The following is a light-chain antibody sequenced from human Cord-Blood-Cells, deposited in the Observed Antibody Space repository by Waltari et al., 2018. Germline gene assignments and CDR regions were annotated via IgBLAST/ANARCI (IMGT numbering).Light chain of an antibody. CDR1: SSDVGGYNY. V-gene: IGLV2-14*03. CDR2: DVS. CDR3: SSYTSSSTLE. J-gene: IGLJ3*02. Sequence: QSALTQPASVSVSPGQSITISCTGTSSDVGGYNYVSWYQQHPGKAPKLMIYDVSNRPSGVYKRYSGSKSGNTASLTISGLQAENEDDYYSSSYTSSSTLEFGGGTKLTVL.